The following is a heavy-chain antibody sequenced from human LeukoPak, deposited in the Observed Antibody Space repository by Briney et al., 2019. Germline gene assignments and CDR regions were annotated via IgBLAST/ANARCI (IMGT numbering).Heavy chain of an antibody. D-gene: IGHD3-3*01. Sequence: SETLSLTCTVSGGSISSYYWGWIRQPPGKGLEWIGSIYYSGSTYYNPSLKSRVTISVDTSKNQFSLKLSSVTAADTAVYYCARGTIFGVVRRGAFDIWGQGTMVTVSS. V-gene: IGHV4-39*01. J-gene: IGHJ3*02. CDR1: GGSISSYY. CDR2: IYYSGST. CDR3: ARGTIFGVVRRGAFDI.